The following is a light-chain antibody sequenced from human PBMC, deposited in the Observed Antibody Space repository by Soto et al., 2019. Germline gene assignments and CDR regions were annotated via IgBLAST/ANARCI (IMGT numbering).Light chain of an antibody. CDR2: GGS. CDR3: HQYGTSSLT. J-gene: IGKJ4*01. CDR1: QSVPSPY. Sequence: IMLTQSPATLSLFPGQRATLSCVASQSVPSPYLAWKQKTPGQAPRLLLYGGSTSATGVPDRFSGRGSGTDFTLTISSLESEDFAVYCCHQYGTSSLTFGGGTKVDLK. V-gene: IGKV3-20*01.